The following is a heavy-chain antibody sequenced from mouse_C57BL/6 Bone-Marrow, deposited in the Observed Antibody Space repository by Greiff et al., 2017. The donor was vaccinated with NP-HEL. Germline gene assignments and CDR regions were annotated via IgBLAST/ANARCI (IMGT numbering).Heavy chain of an antibody. Sequence: VNVVESGAELVRPGTSVKVSCKASGYAFTNYLIEWVKQRPGQGLEWIGVINPGSGGTNYNEKFKGKATLTADKSSSTAYMQLSSLTSEDSAVYFCAREDYYGSTFDYWGQGTTLTVSS. D-gene: IGHD1-1*01. J-gene: IGHJ2*01. CDR1: GYAFTNYL. CDR3: AREDYYGSTFDY. V-gene: IGHV1-54*01. CDR2: INPGSGGT.